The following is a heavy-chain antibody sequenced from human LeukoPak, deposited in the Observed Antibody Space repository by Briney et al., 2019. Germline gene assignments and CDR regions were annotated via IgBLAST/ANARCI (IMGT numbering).Heavy chain of an antibody. D-gene: IGHD5-24*01. CDR3: ARGARAGYNLEPFDY. CDR2: IYYSGST. CDR1: GGSMSSYY. V-gene: IGHV4-59*08. J-gene: IGHJ4*02. Sequence: SETLSLTCTVSGGSMSSYYWSWIRQPPGKGLEWIGYIYYSGSTMYDPSLKSRVTISVDTSKNQFSLKLSSVTAADTAVYYCARGARAGYNLEPFDYWGQGTLVTVSS.